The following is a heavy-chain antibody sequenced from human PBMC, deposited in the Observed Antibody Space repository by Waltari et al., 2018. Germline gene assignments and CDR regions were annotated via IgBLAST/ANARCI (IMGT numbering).Heavy chain of an antibody. CDR1: GYSISSGYY. CDR2: IYHSGGT. D-gene: IGHD6-6*01. Sequence: QVQLQESGPGLVKPSETLSLTCAVSGYSISSGYYWGWIRQPPGKGLEWIGSIYHSGGTYYNPALKSRVTISVDTSKNQFSLKRSSVTAADTAVYYCARQGEQLVNDYWGQGTLVTVSS. J-gene: IGHJ4*02. CDR3: ARQGEQLVNDY. V-gene: IGHV4-38-2*01.